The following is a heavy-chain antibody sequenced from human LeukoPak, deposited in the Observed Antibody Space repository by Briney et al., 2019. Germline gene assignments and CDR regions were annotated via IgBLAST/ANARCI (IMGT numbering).Heavy chain of an antibody. J-gene: IGHJ4*02. Sequence: SETLSLTCTVSGGSNSSGDYYWSWIRQPPGKGLEWIGYIYYSGSTYYNPSLKSRVTISVDTSKNQFSLKLSSVTAADTAVYYCARDRAVLYGSGSYYNGIFDYWGQGTLVTVSS. CDR3: ARDRAVLYGSGSYYNGIFDY. D-gene: IGHD3-10*01. CDR2: IYYSGST. CDR1: GGSNSSGDYY. V-gene: IGHV4-30-4*08.